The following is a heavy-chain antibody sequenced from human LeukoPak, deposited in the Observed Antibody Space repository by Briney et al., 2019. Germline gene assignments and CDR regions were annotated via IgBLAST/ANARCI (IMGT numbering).Heavy chain of an antibody. Sequence: SETLSLTCTVSGGSISSGGYYWSWIRQHPGKGLEWIGYIYYSGSTNYNPSLKSRVTISVDTSKNQFSLKLSSVTAADTAVYYCARGRGGYEGDAFDIWGQGTMVTVSS. CDR1: GGSISSGGYY. J-gene: IGHJ3*02. D-gene: IGHD5-12*01. CDR3: ARGRGGYEGDAFDI. V-gene: IGHV4-61*08. CDR2: IYYSGST.